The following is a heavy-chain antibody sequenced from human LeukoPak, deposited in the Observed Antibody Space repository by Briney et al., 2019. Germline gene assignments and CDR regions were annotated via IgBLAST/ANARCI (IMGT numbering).Heavy chain of an antibody. J-gene: IGHJ4*02. D-gene: IGHD2-2*02. V-gene: IGHV3-21*01. CDR1: GFTFSSYS. CDR3: ARARAPGYCSSTSCYTGDFDY. Sequence: KPGGSLRLSCAASGFTFSSYSMNWVRQAPGKGLEWVSSISSSSYIYYADSVKGRFTISRDNAKNSLYLQMNSLRAEDTAVYYCARARAPGYCSSTSCYTGDFDYWGQGTLVTVSS. CDR2: ISSSSYI.